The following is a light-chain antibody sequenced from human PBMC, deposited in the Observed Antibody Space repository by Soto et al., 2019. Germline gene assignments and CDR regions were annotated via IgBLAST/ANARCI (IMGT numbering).Light chain of an antibody. CDR3: QSYDSSLSGYV. Sequence: QSALTHPPAVPWAPGHRFTISCTGSSSNIGAGYDVHWYQQLPGTAPKLLIYGNSNRPSGVPDRFSGSKSGTSASLAITGLQAEDEADYYCQSYDSSLSGYVFGTGTKVTVL. V-gene: IGLV1-40*01. CDR1: SSNIGAGYD. J-gene: IGLJ1*01. CDR2: GNS.